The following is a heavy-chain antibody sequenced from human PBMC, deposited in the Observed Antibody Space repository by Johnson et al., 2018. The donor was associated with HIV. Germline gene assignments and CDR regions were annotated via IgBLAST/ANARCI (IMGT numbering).Heavy chain of an antibody. CDR1: GFTFSSYW. CDR3: GSLGDGHQKGAFEI. Sequence: VHLVESGGGLVQPGGSLRLSCAASGFTFSSYWMSWVRQAPGKGLEWVANINHDVSAIHYVDSVKGRFTISRDNAKRSLFLQRNSLRVEDTAVYFCGSLGDGHQKGAFEIWGHGTMVTVSS. D-gene: IGHD3-16*01. CDR2: INHDVSAI. V-gene: IGHV3-7*01. J-gene: IGHJ3*02.